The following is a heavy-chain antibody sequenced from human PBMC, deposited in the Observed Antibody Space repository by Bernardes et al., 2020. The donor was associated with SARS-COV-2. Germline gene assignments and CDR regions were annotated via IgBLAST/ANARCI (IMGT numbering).Heavy chain of an antibody. D-gene: IGHD3-10*01. Sequence: GSLILSCAASGFSFSTYSMKWVRQAPGKGLEWVSSISNSGSTIFYADSVKGRFTISRDNAKNSVYLQMNSLRVEDTAVYYCARRYYGSGSPEAFDIWGQGTMVTVSS. J-gene: IGHJ3*02. CDR1: GFSFSTYS. CDR3: ARRYYGSGSPEAFDI. V-gene: IGHV3-21*01. CDR2: ISNSGSTI.